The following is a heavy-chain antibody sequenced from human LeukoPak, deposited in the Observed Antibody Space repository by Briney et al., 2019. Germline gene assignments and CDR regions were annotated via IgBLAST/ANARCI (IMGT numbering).Heavy chain of an antibody. CDR1: GFIFTNYA. D-gene: IGHD1-14*01. J-gene: IGHJ4*02. Sequence: PGGSLRLSCAASGFIFTNYAMSWVRQAPGKGLEWVSIISADGGAAYSAGSMQGRFTISRDNSNNKLSLQMNNLRAEDTAVYYCARDTNPRGDDSLDYWGQGTLVTVSS. V-gene: IGHV3-23*01. CDR3: ARDTNPRGDDSLDY. CDR2: ISADGGAA.